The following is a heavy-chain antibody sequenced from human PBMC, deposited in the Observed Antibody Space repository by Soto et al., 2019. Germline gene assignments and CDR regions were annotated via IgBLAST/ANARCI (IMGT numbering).Heavy chain of an antibody. J-gene: IGHJ4*02. CDR3: VKRSLLMAPT. D-gene: IGHD1-26*01. CDR2: IDNGGNT. CDR1: GRTFNINADF. V-gene: IGHV4-39*01. Sequence: TSETLCLTCTVSGRTFNINADFWYLAWIRQPPGKGLEWIGSIDNGGNTHYNAPLKSRVIISADTSKNQFSLSLNSVTAADTAVYYCVKRSLLMAPTWGQGIQVNVSS.